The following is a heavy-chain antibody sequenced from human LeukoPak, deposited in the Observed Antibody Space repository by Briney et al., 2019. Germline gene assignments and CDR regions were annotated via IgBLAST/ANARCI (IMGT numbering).Heavy chain of an antibody. Sequence: SETLSLTCTVSGGSISSSSYYWGWIRQPPGKGLEWIGSIYYSGSTYYNPSLKSRVTISVDTSKNQFSLKLSSVTAADTAVYYCKAIRNYYYYMDVWGKGTTVTVSS. CDR1: GGSISSSSYY. J-gene: IGHJ6*03. D-gene: IGHD2-21*01. CDR2: IYYSGST. CDR3: KAIRNYYYYMDV. V-gene: IGHV4-39*01.